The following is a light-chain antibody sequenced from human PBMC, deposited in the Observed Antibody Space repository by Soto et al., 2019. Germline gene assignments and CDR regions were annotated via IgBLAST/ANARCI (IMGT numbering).Light chain of an antibody. V-gene: IGLV2-14*01. CDR1: GSDVGGYNY. CDR2: EVS. J-gene: IGLJ1*01. CDR3: SSYTSGSTLYV. Sequence: QSALTQPASVSGSPGQSITISCTGTGSDVGGYNYVSWYQQHPGKAPKLMIFEVSNRPSGISNRFSGSKSGNTASLTISGLQPEDEADYYCSSYTSGSTLYVFGTGTKVTVL.